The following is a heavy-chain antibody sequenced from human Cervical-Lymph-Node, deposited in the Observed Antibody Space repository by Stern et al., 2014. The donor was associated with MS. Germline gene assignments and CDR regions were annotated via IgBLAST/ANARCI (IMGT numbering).Heavy chain of an antibody. CDR2: ISPYRGDT. CDR3: ARDEGTYWFDS. D-gene: IGHD1-7*01. J-gene: IGHJ5*01. CDR1: GYSFCQYY. Sequence: QLVQSGAEVKKPGASVKLSCKASGYSFCQYYLHWVRQAPGKGLEWMRWISPYRGDTEYAQKFQGRVTMTRDTSIRTVYMELKRLTSDDTGIYYCARDEGTYWFDSWGQGA. V-gene: IGHV1-2*02.